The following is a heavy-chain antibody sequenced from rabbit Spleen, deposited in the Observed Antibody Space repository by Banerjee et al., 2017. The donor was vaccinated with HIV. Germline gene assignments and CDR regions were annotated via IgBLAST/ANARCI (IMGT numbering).Heavy chain of an antibody. Sequence: QSLEESGGDLVKPGASPTLTCTASGFSFSSGYWICWVRQAPGKGLEWIACIAGGGSGIPYYASWAKGRFTISKTSSTTVTLQMTSLTAADTATYFCVRDTWHFKLWGPGTLVTVS. V-gene: IGHV1S40*01. D-gene: IGHD3-1*01. J-gene: IGHJ4*01. CDR2: IAGGGSGIP. CDR1: GFSFSSGYW. CDR3: VRDTWHFKL.